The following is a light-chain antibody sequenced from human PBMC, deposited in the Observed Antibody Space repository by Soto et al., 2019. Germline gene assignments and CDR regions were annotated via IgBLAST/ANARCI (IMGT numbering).Light chain of an antibody. J-gene: IGLJ1*01. CDR1: SSGVGAYHF. V-gene: IGLV2-14*01. CDR3: SSYTSSNTPYV. CDR2: EVT. Sequence: QSALTQPASVSGSPGQSITISCTGSSSGVGAYHFVSWYQHHPGKAPKLILYEVTARPSGVSSRFSGSKSGNTASLTISGLQADDEANYYCSSYTSSNTPYVFGTGTKVTVL.